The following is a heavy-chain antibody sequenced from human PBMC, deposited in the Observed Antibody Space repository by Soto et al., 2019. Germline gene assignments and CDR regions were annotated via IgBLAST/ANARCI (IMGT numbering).Heavy chain of an antibody. V-gene: IGHV4-34*01. CDR2: INHSGST. CDR1: GGSFSGYY. CDR3: ARAHSTGWHYFDY. D-gene: IGHD6-19*01. Sequence: PSETLSLTCAVYGGSFSGYYWSWFRQPPGKGLEWIGEINHSGSTNYNPSLKSRVTISVDTSKNQFSLKLSSVTAADTAMYYCARAHSTGWHYFDYWGPGTLVTVSS. J-gene: IGHJ4*02.